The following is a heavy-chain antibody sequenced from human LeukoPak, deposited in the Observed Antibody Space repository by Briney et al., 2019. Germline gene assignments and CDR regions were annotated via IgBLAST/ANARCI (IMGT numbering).Heavy chain of an antibody. CDR1: GFTFSSYS. CDR2: ISSSSSYI. J-gene: IGHJ4*02. Sequence: GGSLRLSCAASGFTFSSYSMNWVRQAPGKGLEWVSSISSSSSYIYYADSVKGRFTISRDNAKNSLYLQMNSLRAEDTAVYYCVALMTRRVYYFDYWGQGTLVTVSS. CDR3: VALMTRRVYYFDY. V-gene: IGHV3-21*01. D-gene: IGHD2-8*01.